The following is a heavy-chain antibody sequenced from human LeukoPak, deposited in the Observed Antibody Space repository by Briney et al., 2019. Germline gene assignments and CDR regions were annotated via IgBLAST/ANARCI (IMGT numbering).Heavy chain of an antibody. V-gene: IGHV4-39*01. CDR1: GGSISSSSYY. D-gene: IGHD3-10*01. CDR3: ERPVTRFDP. Sequence: PSETLSLTCTVSGGSISSSSYYWGWIRQPPGKGLEWMGSIYYSGSTYYNPSLKSRVTISVDTSKNEFSLKLSSVTAADTAVYYCERPVTRFDPWGQGTLVTVSS. J-gene: IGHJ5*02. CDR2: IYYSGST.